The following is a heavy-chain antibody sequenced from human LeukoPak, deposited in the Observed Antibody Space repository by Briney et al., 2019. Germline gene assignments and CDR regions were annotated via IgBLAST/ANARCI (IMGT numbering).Heavy chain of an antibody. CDR3: ASRKWLYYFDS. CDR1: GGSFSGYY. CDR2: INHSGST. Sequence: PSETLSLTCAVYGGSFSGYYWSWIRQPPGKGLEWIGEINHSGSTNYNPSLKSRVTISVDTSKNQFSLKLSSVTAADTAVYYCASRKWLYYFDSGGQGPLVTVSS. D-gene: IGHD5-12*01. J-gene: IGHJ4*02. V-gene: IGHV4-34*01.